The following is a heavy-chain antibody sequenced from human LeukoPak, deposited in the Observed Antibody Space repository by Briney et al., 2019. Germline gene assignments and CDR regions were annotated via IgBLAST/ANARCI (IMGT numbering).Heavy chain of an antibody. CDR2: MNPNSGNT. CDR1: GYTFTGYY. V-gene: IGHV1-8*02. D-gene: IGHD1-1*01. Sequence: ASVKVSCKASGYTFTGYYMHWVRQAPGQGLEWMGWMNPNSGNTGYAQKFQGRVTMTRNTSISTAYMELSSLRSEDTAVYYCARAHWIASIPSYFDYWGQGTLVTVSS. J-gene: IGHJ4*02. CDR3: ARAHWIASIPSYFDY.